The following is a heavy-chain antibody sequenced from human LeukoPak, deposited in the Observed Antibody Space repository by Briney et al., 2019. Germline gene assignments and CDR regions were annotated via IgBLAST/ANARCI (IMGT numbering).Heavy chain of an antibody. D-gene: IGHD3-10*01. Sequence: SVKVSCKASGGTFSSYAISWVRQAPGQGLEWMGRIIPILGIANYAQKFQGRVTITADKSTSTAYMELSSLRSEDTAVYYCARSMVRGVIIQAPLDYWGQGTLVTVSS. CDR3: ARSMVRGVIIQAPLDY. CDR1: GGTFSSYA. J-gene: IGHJ4*02. CDR2: IIPILGIA. V-gene: IGHV1-69*04.